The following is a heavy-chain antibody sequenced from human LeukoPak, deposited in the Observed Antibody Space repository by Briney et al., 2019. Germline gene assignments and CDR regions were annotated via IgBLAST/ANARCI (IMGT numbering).Heavy chain of an antibody. CDR1: GFTFSSYG. D-gene: IGHD1-26*01. CDR2: IRYDGSNK. V-gene: IGHV3-30*02. J-gene: IGHJ4*02. CDR3: AKDRRAYSGSYFDY. Sequence: GRSLRLSCAASGFTFSSYGMHWVRQAPCKRLAWVAFIRYDGSNKYYADSVKGRFTISRDNSKNTLYLQMDSLRAEDTAVYYCAKDRRAYSGSYFDYWGQGTLVTVSS.